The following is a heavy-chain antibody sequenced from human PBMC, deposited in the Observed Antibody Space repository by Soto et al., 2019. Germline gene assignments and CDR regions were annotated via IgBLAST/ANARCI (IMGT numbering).Heavy chain of an antibody. CDR2: ISYDGSNK. CDR1: GFTFSSYG. CDR3: ALLMVGENYYYYGMDV. Sequence: GGSLRLSCAASGFTFSSYGMHWVRQAPGKGLEWVAVISYDGSNKYYADSVKGRFTISRDNSKNTLYLQMNSLRAEDTAVYYCALLMVGENYYYYGMDVWGQGTTVTVYS. D-gene: IGHD3-10*01. J-gene: IGHJ6*02. V-gene: IGHV3-30*03.